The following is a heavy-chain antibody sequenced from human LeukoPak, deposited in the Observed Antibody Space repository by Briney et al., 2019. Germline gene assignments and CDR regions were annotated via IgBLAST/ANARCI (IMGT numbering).Heavy chain of an antibody. D-gene: IGHD4-17*01. CDR1: GGSISSLH. Sequence: SETLSLTCTVSGGSISSLHWSWIRQPPGKGLEGIGYIHYSGSTNSNPSLKSRVTISIDTSRNQFSLRLGSVTAADTAVYYCARYVDYGDSERWFDPWGQGTLVTVSS. V-gene: IGHV4-59*08. J-gene: IGHJ5*02. CDR2: IHYSGST. CDR3: ARYVDYGDSERWFDP.